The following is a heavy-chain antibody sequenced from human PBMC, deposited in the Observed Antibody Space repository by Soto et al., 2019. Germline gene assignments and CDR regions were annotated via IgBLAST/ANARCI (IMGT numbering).Heavy chain of an antibody. J-gene: IGHJ5*02. CDR1: GGTFSSYT. Sequence: QVQLVQSGAEVKKPGSSVKVSCKASGGTFSSYTISWVRQAPGQGLEWMGRIIPILGIAKYAQKFQGTVTITADKSTRTAYMELSSLRSEDTAVYYCARDRPASTQSINWFDPGGQGTLVTVSS. CDR3: ARDRPASTQSINWFDP. D-gene: IGHD2-2*01. V-gene: IGHV1-69*08. CDR2: IIPILGIA.